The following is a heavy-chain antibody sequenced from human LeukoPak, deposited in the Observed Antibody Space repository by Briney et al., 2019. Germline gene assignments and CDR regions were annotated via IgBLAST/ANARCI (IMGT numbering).Heavy chain of an antibody. CDR1: GGSFSDYY. CDR2: INHRGST. D-gene: IGHD6-19*01. Sequence: PSETLSLTCAVYGGSFSDYYWTWIRQPPGKGLEWIGEINHRGSTHYNPSLKSRVTISVDTSKKQFSLKPSSVTAADTAVYYCATYSTGFDIWGQGTVVTVSS. V-gene: IGHV4-34*01. CDR3: ATYSTGFDI. J-gene: IGHJ3*02.